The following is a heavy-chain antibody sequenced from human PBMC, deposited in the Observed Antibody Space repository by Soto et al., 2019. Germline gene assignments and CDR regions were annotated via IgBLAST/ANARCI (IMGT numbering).Heavy chain of an antibody. CDR1: GFQLSSCA. CDR3: AKRQAPAGAYEH. CDR2: INEGDGAT. Sequence: EVQLVESGGGLVQPGGSLKISCAASGFQLSSCAMSWVRQAPGKGLEWVSGINEGDGATNYLDSVRGRFTISRDNSKNTLYLEMNSLRVEDTAIYYCAKRQAPAGAYEHWGQGILVIVSS. V-gene: IGHV3-23*04. D-gene: IGHD6-13*01. J-gene: IGHJ1*01.